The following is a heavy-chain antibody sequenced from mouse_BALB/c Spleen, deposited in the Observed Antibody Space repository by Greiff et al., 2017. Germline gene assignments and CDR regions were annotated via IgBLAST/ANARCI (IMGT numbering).Heavy chain of an antibody. V-gene: IGHV5-6-5*01. CDR1: GFTFSSYA. CDR2: ISSGGST. J-gene: IGHJ4*01. D-gene: IGHD1-1*01. CDR3: ASHYYGSSYAMDY. Sequence: EVKLMESGGGLVKPGGSLKLSCAASGFTFSSYAMSWVRQTPEKRLEWVASISSGGSTYYPDSVKGRFTISRDNARNILYLQMSSLRSEDTAMYYCASHYYGSSYAMDYWGQGTSVTVSS.